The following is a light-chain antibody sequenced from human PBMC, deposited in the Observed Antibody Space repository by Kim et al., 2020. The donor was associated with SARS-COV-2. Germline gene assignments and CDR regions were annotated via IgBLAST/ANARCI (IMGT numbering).Light chain of an antibody. V-gene: IGLV3-9*01. CDR3: QVWDSSTVV. CDR2: RDS. J-gene: IGLJ2*01. CDR1: NIGSKN. Sequence: SVALGQTARITCGGNNIGSKNVHWYQQKPGQAPVLVIYRDSNRPSGIPVRFSGYNSGNTATLTISRAQAGDEADYYCQVWDSSTVVFGGGTQLTVL.